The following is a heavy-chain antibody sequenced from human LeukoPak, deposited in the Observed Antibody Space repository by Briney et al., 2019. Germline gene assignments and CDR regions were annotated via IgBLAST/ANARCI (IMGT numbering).Heavy chain of an antibody. Sequence: GGSLRLSCAASGFTFSSYAMHWVRQAPGKGLEWVAVISYDGSNKYYADSVKGRFTISRDNSKNTLYLQMNSLRAEETAVYYCARQRVHCTNGVCPNYYYYYYMDVWGKGTTVTVSS. D-gene: IGHD2-8*01. J-gene: IGHJ6*03. V-gene: IGHV3-30*01. CDR3: ARQRVHCTNGVCPNYYYYYYMDV. CDR1: GFTFSSYA. CDR2: ISYDGSNK.